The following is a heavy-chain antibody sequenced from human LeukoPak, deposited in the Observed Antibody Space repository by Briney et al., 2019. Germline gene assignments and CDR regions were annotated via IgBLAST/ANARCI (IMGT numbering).Heavy chain of an antibody. J-gene: IGHJ3*02. Sequence: GGSLRLSCAASGFTFSSYSMNWVRQAPGKGLEWVSSISSSSSYIYYADSVKGRFTISRDNAKNSLYLQMNSLRAEDTAVYCCATERGYRSSWFHGLDAFDIWGQGTMVTVSS. CDR1: GFTFSSYS. CDR2: ISSSSSYI. D-gene: IGHD6-13*01. CDR3: ATERGYRSSWFHGLDAFDI. V-gene: IGHV3-21*01.